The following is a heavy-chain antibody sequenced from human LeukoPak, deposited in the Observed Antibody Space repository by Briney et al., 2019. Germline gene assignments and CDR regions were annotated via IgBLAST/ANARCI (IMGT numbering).Heavy chain of an antibody. CDR3: TKGTCGADCYTHDS. D-gene: IGHD2-21*02. CDR2: ISGSGVAT. CDR1: GFTFSNHA. J-gene: IGHJ4*02. Sequence: QPGGSLRLSCAASGFTFSNHAMAWVRQAPEKGLEWVSGISGSGVATYYADSVKGLFTLSRDNSKNTLFLQMNSLRADDTAVYFCTKGTCGADCYTHDSWGQGVLVTVSS. V-gene: IGHV3-23*01.